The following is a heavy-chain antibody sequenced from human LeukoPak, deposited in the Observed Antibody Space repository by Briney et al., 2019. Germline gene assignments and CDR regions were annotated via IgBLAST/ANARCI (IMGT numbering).Heavy chain of an antibody. V-gene: IGHV4-30-2*01. CDR2: IYHSGST. Sequence: SQTLSLTCAVSGGSISSGGYSWSWIRQPPGKGLEWIGYIYHSGSTYYNPSLKSRVTISVDRSKNQFSLKLSSVTAADTAVYYCARVAAYERYYFDYWGQGTLVTVSS. CDR1: GGSISSGGYS. CDR3: ARVAAYERYYFDY. J-gene: IGHJ4*02. D-gene: IGHD5-12*01.